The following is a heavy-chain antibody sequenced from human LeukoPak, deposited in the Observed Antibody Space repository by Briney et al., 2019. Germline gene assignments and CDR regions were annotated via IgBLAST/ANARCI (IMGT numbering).Heavy chain of an antibody. D-gene: IGHD6-19*01. J-gene: IGHJ5*02. V-gene: IGHV5-51*01. CDR2: IYPGDSDT. Sequence: GESLKISCKGSGYSFTSYWIGWVRQMPGKGLEWMGIIYPGDSDTRYSPSFQGQVTISADKSISTAYLQWSSLKASDTAMYYCARQMYSSGWYSVHWFDPWGQGTLVTVSS. CDR1: GYSFTSYW. CDR3: ARQMYSSGWYSVHWFDP.